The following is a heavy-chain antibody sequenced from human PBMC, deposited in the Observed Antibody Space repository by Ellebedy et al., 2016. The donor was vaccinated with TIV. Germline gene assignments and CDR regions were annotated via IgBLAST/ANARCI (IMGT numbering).Heavy chain of an antibody. CDR3: ARNRYYDFWSDGWFDP. CDR1: GGTFSSYA. V-gene: IGHV1-69*06. J-gene: IGHJ5*02. Sequence: SVKVSCXASGGTFSSYAISWVRQAPGQGLEWMGGIIPIFGTANYAQKFQGRVTITADKSTSTAYMELSSLRSEDTAVYYCARNRYYDFWSDGWFDPWGQGTLVTVSS. D-gene: IGHD3-3*01. CDR2: IIPIFGTA.